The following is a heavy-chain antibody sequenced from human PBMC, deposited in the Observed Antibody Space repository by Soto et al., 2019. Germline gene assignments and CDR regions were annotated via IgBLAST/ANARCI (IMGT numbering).Heavy chain of an antibody. Sequence: PGGSLRLSCAASGFTFSSYGMHWVRQAPGKGLEWVAVISYDGSNKYYADSVKGRFTISRDNSKNTLYLQMNSLRAEDTAVYYCANLAVPLWPPVGSDYWGQGTLVTVSS. CDR1: GFTFSSYG. J-gene: IGHJ4*02. V-gene: IGHV3-30*18. D-gene: IGHD5-18*01. CDR3: ANLAVPLWPPVGSDY. CDR2: ISYDGSNK.